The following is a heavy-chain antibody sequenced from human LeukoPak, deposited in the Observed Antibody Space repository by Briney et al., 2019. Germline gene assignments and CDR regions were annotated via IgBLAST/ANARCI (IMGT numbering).Heavy chain of an antibody. J-gene: IGHJ3*02. Sequence: VASVKVSCKASGGTFSSYAISWVRQAPGQGLEWMGGIIPIFGTANYAQKFQGRVTITADKSTSTAYMELSSLRSEDTAVYYCARTVSANDAFDIWGQGTMVTVSS. CDR3: ARTVSANDAFDI. CDR1: GGTFSSYA. CDR2: IIPIFGTA. D-gene: IGHD4-17*01. V-gene: IGHV1-69*06.